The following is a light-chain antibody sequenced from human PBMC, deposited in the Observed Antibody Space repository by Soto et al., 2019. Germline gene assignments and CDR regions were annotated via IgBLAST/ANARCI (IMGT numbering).Light chain of an antibody. Sequence: QSVLTQPPSTSGTPGQRVIISCAGSRPNIGSNTVTWYQQVPGTAPKLLFYSNNRRSSGVPERFSASKSDTSASLVISGLQSADEGDYYCATWDDRLKGPVFGGGTKVTVL. CDR2: SNN. CDR1: RPNIGSNT. J-gene: IGLJ3*02. CDR3: ATWDDRLKGPV. V-gene: IGLV1-44*01.